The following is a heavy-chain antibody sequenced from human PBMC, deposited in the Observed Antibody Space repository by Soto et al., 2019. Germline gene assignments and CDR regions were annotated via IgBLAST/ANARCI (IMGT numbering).Heavy chain of an antibody. CDR2: ISGSGGST. Sequence: EVQLLESGGGLVQPGGSLRLSCAASGFTFSSYAMSWVRQAPGKGLEWVSAISGSGGSTYNADAVKGRFTIYRDNSKNTLYLQMNSLRDEDTAVYYCAKDHGGRRGYSYGMGIICVWGQGTTVTVSS. D-gene: IGHD5-18*01. V-gene: IGHV3-23*01. CDR1: GFTFSSYA. CDR3: AKDHGGRRGYSYGMGIICV. J-gene: IGHJ6*02.